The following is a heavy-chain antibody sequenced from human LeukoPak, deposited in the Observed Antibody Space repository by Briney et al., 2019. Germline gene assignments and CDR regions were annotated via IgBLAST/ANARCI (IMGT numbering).Heavy chain of an antibody. D-gene: IGHD1-26*01. Sequence: SETLSLTCTVSGGSISSYYWSWIRQPPRKGLEWIGYIYYSGSTNYNPSLKSRVTISVDTSKNQFSLKLSSVTAADTAVYYCARDLGALGAFDIWGQGTMVTVSS. CDR3: ARDLGALGAFDI. V-gene: IGHV4-59*01. CDR1: GGSISSYY. CDR2: IYYSGST. J-gene: IGHJ3*02.